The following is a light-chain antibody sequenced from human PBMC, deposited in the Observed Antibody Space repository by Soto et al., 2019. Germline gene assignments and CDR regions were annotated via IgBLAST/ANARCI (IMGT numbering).Light chain of an antibody. CDR3: QQYHTWPIT. Sequence: DIVMTQSPATLSVAPGERVTFSCRASQGVSRKLAWYQHKPGQAPRLLISGASTGATGIPARFSGSGSGTEFTLTTSSLQSEDCAIYYCQQYHTWPITFGGGTKVEI. CDR1: QGVSRK. CDR2: GAS. V-gene: IGKV3-15*01. J-gene: IGKJ4*01.